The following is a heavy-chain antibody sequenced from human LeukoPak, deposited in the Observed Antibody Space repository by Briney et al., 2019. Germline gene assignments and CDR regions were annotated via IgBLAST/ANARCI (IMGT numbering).Heavy chain of an antibody. J-gene: IGHJ4*02. CDR3: ARAPGISQAADY. Sequence: SVKVSCKASGGTFSSYTISWVRQAPGQGLEWMGRIIPILGMANYAQKFQGRVTITADKSTSTAYMELSSLRSEDTAVYYCARAPGISQAADYWGQGTLVAVSS. CDR2: IIPILGMA. CDR1: GGTFSSYT. D-gene: IGHD2-15*01. V-gene: IGHV1-69*02.